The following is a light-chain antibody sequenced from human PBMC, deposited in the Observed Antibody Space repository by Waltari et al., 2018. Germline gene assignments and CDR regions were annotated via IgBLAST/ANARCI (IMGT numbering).Light chain of an antibody. Sequence: DIQMTPSPSSMSASVGARVTITCRASQSLSSYLNWYQQKPGKAPKLLIYAASSLQSGVPARFSGSGSGTDFTLTISSLQPADFATYYCQQSYSTPLTVGGGTKVEIK. J-gene: IGKJ4*01. CDR3: QQSYSTPLT. V-gene: IGKV1-39*01. CDR1: QSLSSY. CDR2: AAS.